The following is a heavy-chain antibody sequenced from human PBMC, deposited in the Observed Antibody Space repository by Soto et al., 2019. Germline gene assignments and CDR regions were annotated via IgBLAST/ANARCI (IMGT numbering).Heavy chain of an antibody. V-gene: IGHV3-7*01. CDR1: GFTFSSYW. Sequence: GGSLRLSCVASGFTFSSYWMSWVRQAPGKGLEWVANIKQDGSEKYYVDSVKGRFTISRDNAENSLYLQMKSLRAEDTAVYYCARDTGYSSSCYFVTEYYFDYWGQGTLVTVSS. CDR2: IKQDGSEK. CDR3: ARDTGYSSSCYFVTEYYFDY. J-gene: IGHJ4*02. D-gene: IGHD6-13*01.